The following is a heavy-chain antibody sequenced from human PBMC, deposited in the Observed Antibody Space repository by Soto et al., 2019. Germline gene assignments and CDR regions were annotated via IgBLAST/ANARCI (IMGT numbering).Heavy chain of an antibody. D-gene: IGHD1-26*01. CDR3: ARWNLVGPTIDAFDL. Sequence: QVQLVESGGGVVQPGRSLRLSCAASGFTFSRNGMHWVRQAPGKGLEWVAIIWYDGSNKYYTDSVKGRFTISRDNSKNTRYLQMNSLRVEDTAMYYCARWNLVGPTIDAFDLWGQGTMVTVSS. J-gene: IGHJ3*01. CDR1: GFTFSRNG. V-gene: IGHV3-33*01. CDR2: IWYDGSNK.